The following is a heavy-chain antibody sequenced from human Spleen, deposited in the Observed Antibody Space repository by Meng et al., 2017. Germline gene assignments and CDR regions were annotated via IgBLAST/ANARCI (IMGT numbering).Heavy chain of an antibody. V-gene: IGHV3-15*04. CDR2: IESNSDGGTT. CDR1: GFTVSSNY. Sequence: GESLKISCAASGFTVSSNYMSWVRQAPGKGLEWVGRIESNSDGGTTNYAAPVKGRFAISRDDSKNTLYLQMNSLITEDTAVYFCATGAAAADHWGQGTLVTVSS. D-gene: IGHD6-13*01. J-gene: IGHJ4*02. CDR3: ATGAAAADH.